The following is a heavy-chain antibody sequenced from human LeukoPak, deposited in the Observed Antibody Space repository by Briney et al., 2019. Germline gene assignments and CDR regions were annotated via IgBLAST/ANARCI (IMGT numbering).Heavy chain of an antibody. Sequence: GESLKISCKGSGYSFTSYWIGWVRQMPGKGLEWMGITYPDDSDTRYSPSFQGQVTISADKSISTAYLQWSSLKASDTAMYYCARQGDYGDLGVYYYYYGMDVWGQGTTVTVSS. CDR2: TYPDDSDT. CDR1: GYSFTSYW. J-gene: IGHJ6*02. CDR3: ARQGDYGDLGVYYYYYGMDV. D-gene: IGHD4-17*01. V-gene: IGHV5-51*01.